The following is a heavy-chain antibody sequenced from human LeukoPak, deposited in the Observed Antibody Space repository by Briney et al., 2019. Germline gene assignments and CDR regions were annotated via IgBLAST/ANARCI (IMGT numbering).Heavy chain of an antibody. J-gene: IGHJ5*02. V-gene: IGHV3-23*01. Sequence: GGSLRLSCAASGFTFSSYSMNWVRQAPGKGLEWVSAISGSGGSTYYADSVKGRFTISRDNSKNTLYLQMNSLRAEDTAVYYCAKPPLRSLKGRDWFDPWGQGTLVTVSS. CDR3: AKPPLRSLKGRDWFDP. CDR1: GFTFSSYS. D-gene: IGHD3-3*01. CDR2: ISGSGGST.